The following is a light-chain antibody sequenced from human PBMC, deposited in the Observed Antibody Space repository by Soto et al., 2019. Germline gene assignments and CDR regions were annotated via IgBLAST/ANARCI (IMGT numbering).Light chain of an antibody. Sequence: QSVLTQPPSASGTPGQRVTISCSGSTSNIGNNNVNWYQHLPGTAPKLLTYGNNQRPSGVPDRFSGSKSGTSASLAISGLQPEDEADYYCALWDDSLNGRVFGGGTKLTVL. CDR2: GNN. J-gene: IGLJ2*01. CDR1: TSNIGNNN. CDR3: ALWDDSLNGRV. V-gene: IGLV1-44*01.